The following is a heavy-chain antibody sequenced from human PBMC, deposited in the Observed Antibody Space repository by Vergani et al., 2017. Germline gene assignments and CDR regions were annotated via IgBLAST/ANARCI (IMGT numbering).Heavy chain of an antibody. CDR1: GYTFTGYY. V-gene: IGHV1-69*01. CDR2: IIPIFGTA. CDR3: ARDGIIGYYYFDY. Sequence: QVQLVQSGAEVKKPGASVKVSCKASGYTFTGYYMHWVRQAPGQGLEWMVGIIPIFGTANYAQKFQGRVTITADESTSTAYMELSRLRSEDTAVYYCARDGIIGYYYFDYWGQGTLVTVSS. D-gene: IGHD1-26*01. J-gene: IGHJ4*02.